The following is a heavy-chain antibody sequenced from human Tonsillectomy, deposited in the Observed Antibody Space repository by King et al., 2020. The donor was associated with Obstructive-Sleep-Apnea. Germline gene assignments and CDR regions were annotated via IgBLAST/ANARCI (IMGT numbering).Heavy chain of an antibody. J-gene: IGHJ4*02. V-gene: IGHV3-23*04. CDR3: AKDSGERYFDWLLEVKGFDY. CDR2: ISGSVDST. Sequence: VQLVESGGGLVQPGGSLRLSCAASGFTFSSYAMSWVRQAPGKGLEWVSDISGSVDSTYYADSVKGRFTISRDISKNTLYLQMNSLRAEDPAVYYCAKDSGERYFDWLLEVKGFDYWGQGTLVTVSS. CDR1: GFTFSSYA. D-gene: IGHD3-9*01.